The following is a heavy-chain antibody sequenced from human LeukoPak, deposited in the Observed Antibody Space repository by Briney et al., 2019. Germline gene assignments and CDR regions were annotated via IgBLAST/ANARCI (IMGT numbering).Heavy chain of an antibody. CDR1: GFTFSSYW. Sequence: GGSLRLSCAASGFTFSSYWMTWIRQAPGKGLEWVASIKQEGSERYYIDAVKGRLTIPRDHANKPLYLQMNSLRADDAAVYYCARDLWGGSGSGFDYWGQGTLVTVSS. D-gene: IGHD3-10*01. CDR2: IKQEGSER. V-gene: IGHV3-7*04. CDR3: ARDLWGGSGSGFDY. J-gene: IGHJ4*02.